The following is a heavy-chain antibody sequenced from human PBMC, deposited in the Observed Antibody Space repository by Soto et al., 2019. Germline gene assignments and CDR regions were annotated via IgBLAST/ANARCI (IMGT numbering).Heavy chain of an antibody. CDR2: INSDGSTT. CDR3: ARDAYNDMGV. Sequence: EVQLVESGGGLVQPGGSLRLSCVGSGFTFSTYWMHWVRQAPGKGLVWVSRINSDGSTTNYADSVKGRFTISRDNAKNTQYLQMNSLRAEDTAVYYCARDAYNDMGVWGRGTTVTVSS. V-gene: IGHV3-74*01. CDR1: GFTFSTYW. J-gene: IGHJ6*02.